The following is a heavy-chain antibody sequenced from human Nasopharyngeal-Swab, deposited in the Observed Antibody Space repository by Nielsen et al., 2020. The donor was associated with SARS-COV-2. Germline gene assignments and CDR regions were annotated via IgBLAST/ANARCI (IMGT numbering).Heavy chain of an antibody. J-gene: IGHJ4*02. CDR2: TWYDGTNK. CDR3: AKDSLRGSSWYFVGHNY. Sequence: GESLKISCTASGFTFSSYGMHWVRQAPGKGLEWVAITWYDGTNKHYADSVKGRFTISRDNSKNTLYLQMNSLRAEDTAVYYCAKDSLRGSSWYFVGHNYWGQGTLVTVSS. V-gene: IGHV3-33*06. CDR1: GFTFSSYG. D-gene: IGHD6-13*01.